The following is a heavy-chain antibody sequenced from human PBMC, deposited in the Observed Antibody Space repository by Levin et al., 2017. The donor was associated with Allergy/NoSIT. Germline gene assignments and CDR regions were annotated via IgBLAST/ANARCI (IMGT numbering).Heavy chain of an antibody. CDR1: GFTFSSYA. CDR2: ISGSGGST. V-gene: IGHV3-23*01. D-gene: IGHD6-6*01. Sequence: RGESLKISCASSGFTFSSYAMSCVRQAPGKGLEWVSAISGSGGSTYYADSVKGRFTISRDNSKNTLYLQMNSLRAEDTAVYYCAKTKIAAPAAGFDYWGQGTLVTVSS. CDR3: AKTKIAAPAAGFDY. J-gene: IGHJ4*02.